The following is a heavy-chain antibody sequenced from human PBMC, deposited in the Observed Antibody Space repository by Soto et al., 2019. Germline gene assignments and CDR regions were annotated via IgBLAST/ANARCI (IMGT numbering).Heavy chain of an antibody. CDR1: GYTFTSYG. CDR3: ARRPPVITYYYDSSGYLDY. J-gene: IGHJ4*02. D-gene: IGHD3-22*01. CDR2: ISAYNGNT. V-gene: IGHV1-18*04. Sequence: RASVKVSCKASGYTFTSYGISWVRQAPGQGLEWMGWISAYNGNTNYAQKLQGRVTMTTDTSTSTAYMELRSLRSDDTAVYYCARRPPVITYYYDSSGYLDYWGQGTLVTGSS.